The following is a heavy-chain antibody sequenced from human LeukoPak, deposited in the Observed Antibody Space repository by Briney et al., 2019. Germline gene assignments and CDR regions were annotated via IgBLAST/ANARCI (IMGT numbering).Heavy chain of an antibody. V-gene: IGHV3-30-3*01. D-gene: IGHD2-15*01. CDR1: GFTFSSYA. J-gene: IGHJ6*03. CDR2: ISYDGSNK. CDR3: ARVLAPTEYYYMDV. Sequence: GGSLRLSCAASGFTFSSYAMHWVRQAPGKGLEWVAVISYDGSNKYYADSVKGRFTISRDNSKNTLYLQMNSLRAEDTAVYYCARVLAPTEYYYMDVWGKGTTVTVSS.